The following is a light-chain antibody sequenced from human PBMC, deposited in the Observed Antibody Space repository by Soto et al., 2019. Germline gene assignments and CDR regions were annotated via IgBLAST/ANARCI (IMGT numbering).Light chain of an antibody. CDR2: DAS. CDR1: QSVRSS. CDR3: QQRSNSPPEVT. Sequence: EIVLTKSPDTLSLSPGERATLSCRASQSVRSSLAWYQQKPGQAPRLLIYDASNRATGIPARFSGSGSGTDFTLTISSLELGDFAVYYCQQRSNSPPEVTFGPGTKADIK. J-gene: IGKJ3*01. V-gene: IGKV3-11*01.